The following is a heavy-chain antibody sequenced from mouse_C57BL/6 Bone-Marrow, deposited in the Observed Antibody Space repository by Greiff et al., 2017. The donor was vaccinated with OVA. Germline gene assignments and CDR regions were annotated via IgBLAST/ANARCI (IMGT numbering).Heavy chain of an antibody. CDR3: ARDYYGRGYAMDY. J-gene: IGHJ4*01. CDR2: ISNLAYSI. D-gene: IGHD1-1*01. Sequence: EVKVVESGGGLVQPGGSLKLSCAASGFTFSDYGMAWVRQAPRKGPEWVAFISNLAYSIYYADTVTGRFTISRENAKNTLYLEMSSLRSEDTAMYYCARDYYGRGYAMDYWGQGTSVTVSS. V-gene: IGHV5-15*01. CDR1: GFTFSDYG.